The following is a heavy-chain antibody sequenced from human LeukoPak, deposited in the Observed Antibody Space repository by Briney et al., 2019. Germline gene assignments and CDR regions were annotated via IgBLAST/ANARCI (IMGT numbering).Heavy chain of an antibody. J-gene: IGHJ4*02. Sequence: PGRSLRLSCAASGFTFSSYAMHWVRQAPGKGLEWVAVISYDGSNKYYADSVKGRFTISRDNSKNTLYLQMNSLRAEDTAVYYCARGVRGYYYGSGSYYGIGFDYWGRGTLVTVSS. V-gene: IGHV3-30*04. CDR1: GFTFSSYA. CDR2: ISYDGSNK. D-gene: IGHD3-10*01. CDR3: ARGVRGYYYGSGSYYGIGFDY.